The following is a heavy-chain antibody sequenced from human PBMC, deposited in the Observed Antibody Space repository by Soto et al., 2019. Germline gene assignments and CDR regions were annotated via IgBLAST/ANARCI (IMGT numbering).Heavy chain of an antibody. CDR2: IYPGDSDT. D-gene: IGHD2-15*01. Sequence: PGESLKISCKGSGYRFTSYWIGWVRQMPGKGLEWMGIIYPGDSDTRYSPSFQGQVTISADKSISTAYLQWSSLKASDTAMYYCARRARCSGGSCYSTYYYYYYGMDVWGQGTTVTVSS. CDR1: GYRFTSYW. V-gene: IGHV5-51*01. J-gene: IGHJ6*02. CDR3: ARRARCSGGSCYSTYYYYYYGMDV.